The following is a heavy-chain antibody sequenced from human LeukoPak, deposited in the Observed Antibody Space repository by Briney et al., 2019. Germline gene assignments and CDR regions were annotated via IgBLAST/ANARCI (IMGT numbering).Heavy chain of an antibody. CDR3: ARQGGSYADFDY. J-gene: IGHJ4*02. V-gene: IGHV4-4*09. Sequence: SETLSLTCTVSGGSISSYYWSWIRQPPGKGLEWIGYIYTSGSTNYNPSLKSRVTISVDTSKNQFSPKLSSVTAADTAVYYCARQGGSYADFDYWGQGTLVTVSS. CDR2: IYTSGST. CDR1: GGSISSYY. D-gene: IGHD1-26*01.